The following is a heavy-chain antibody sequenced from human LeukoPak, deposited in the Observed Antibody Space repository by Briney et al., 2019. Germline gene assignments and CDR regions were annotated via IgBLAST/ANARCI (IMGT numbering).Heavy chain of an antibody. D-gene: IGHD4-11*01. CDR3: AKDAQRGFDYSNSLEY. J-gene: IGHJ4*02. V-gene: IGHV3-33*06. CDR2: IWSDGTNQ. CDR1: KFTFSHYG. Sequence: GGSLRLSCAASKFTFSHYGMHWVLQAAGKGLQWVAVIWSDGTNQYYADSVKGRFTISRDNSNKMVYLQMNSLRADDTGVYYCAKDAQRGFDYSNSLEYWGQGALVIVSS.